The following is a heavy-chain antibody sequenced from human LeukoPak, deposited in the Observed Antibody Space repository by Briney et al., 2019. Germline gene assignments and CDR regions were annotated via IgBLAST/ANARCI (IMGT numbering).Heavy chain of an antibody. CDR3: AREWGGYCSGGSRYFRNNWFDP. V-gene: IGHV3-30-3*01. CDR2: ISYDGSNK. J-gene: IGHJ5*02. CDR1: GFTFSSYA. Sequence: PGRSLRLSCAASGFTFSSYAMHWVRQAPGKGLEWVAVISYDGSNKYYADSVKGRFTISRDNSKNTLYLQMNSLRAEDTAVYYCAREWGGYCSGGSRYFRNNWFDPWGQGTLVTVSS. D-gene: IGHD2-15*01.